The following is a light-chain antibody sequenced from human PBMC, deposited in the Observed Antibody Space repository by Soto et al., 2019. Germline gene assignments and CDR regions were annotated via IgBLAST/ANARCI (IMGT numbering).Light chain of an antibody. Sequence: EIVLTQSPGTLSLSPGERATLSCRASQSVSYYLAWYQQKPGQAPRLLIYGASSRATGIPDRFRGSGSGTDFTLTISRLDPEDFAVYFCQQYCSSPRTFGQGTKVDIK. V-gene: IGKV3-20*01. CDR2: GAS. J-gene: IGKJ1*01. CDR1: QSVSYY. CDR3: QQYCSSPRT.